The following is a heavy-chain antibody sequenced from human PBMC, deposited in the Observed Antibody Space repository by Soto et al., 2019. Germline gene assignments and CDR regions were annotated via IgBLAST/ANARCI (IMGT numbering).Heavy chain of an antibody. J-gene: IGHJ4*02. Sequence: QVQLVQSGPEVRKPGASVKVSCKASGYTFNHYAISWVRQAPGQGLEWMGWISAYNGNTNYAQKFEGRVTMTTDSSTSTAYLEVRSLRSDDTAVYYCARDIVATIQGDYWGKGTLVTVSS. V-gene: IGHV1-18*04. D-gene: IGHD5-12*01. CDR1: GYTFNHYA. CDR3: ARDIVATIQGDY. CDR2: ISAYNGNT.